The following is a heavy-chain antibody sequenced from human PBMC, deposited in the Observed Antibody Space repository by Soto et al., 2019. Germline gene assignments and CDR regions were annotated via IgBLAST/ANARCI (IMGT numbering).Heavy chain of an antibody. D-gene: IGHD2-21*02. CDR1: GFTFSGHA. Sequence: PGGSLRLSCAVSGFTFSGHAMTWVRQAPGKGLEWVAGISGSGAGAYYADSVKGRFIISRDNSKSTLHLQMNSLRAEDTALYYCAKETLPTLIVVVTIDYWGQGTLVTVSS. V-gene: IGHV3-23*01. CDR3: AKETLPTLIVVVTIDY. CDR2: ISGSGAGA. J-gene: IGHJ4*02.